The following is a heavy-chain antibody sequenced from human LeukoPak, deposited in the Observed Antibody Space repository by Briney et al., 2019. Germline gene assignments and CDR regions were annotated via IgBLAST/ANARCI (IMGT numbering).Heavy chain of an antibody. Sequence: SETLSLTCTVSGGSISSYYWSWIRQPPGKGLEWIGFIYYSGSTNYDPSLKSRVTISVDTSNKQFSLKLITVTAADTAVYYCARALVTQQTCYFDYWGQGTLVTVSS. J-gene: IGHJ4*02. CDR3: ARALVTQQTCYFDY. V-gene: IGHV4-59*01. D-gene: IGHD4-23*01. CDR1: GGSISSYY. CDR2: IYYSGST.